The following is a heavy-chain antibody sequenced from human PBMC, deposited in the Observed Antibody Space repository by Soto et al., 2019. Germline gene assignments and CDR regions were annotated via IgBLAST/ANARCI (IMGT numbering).Heavy chain of an antibody. V-gene: IGHV3-21*01. CDR2: ISSSSIYV. CDR3: SGDPAGGMDV. J-gene: IGHJ6*02. Sequence: GGSLRLSCAASGFSFSAYTLNWVRQAPGKGLEWVASISSSSIYVNYADSVKGRFLIFRDNAENSLYLQMDSLRAEDTAVYYCSGDPAGGMDVWGQGTTVTVSS. CDR1: GFSFSAYT.